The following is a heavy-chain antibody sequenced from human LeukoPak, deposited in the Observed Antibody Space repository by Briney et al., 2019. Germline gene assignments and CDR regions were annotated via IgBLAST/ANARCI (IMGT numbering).Heavy chain of an antibody. CDR2: IYYSGST. Sequence: SETLSLTCTVSGGSISSYYWSWIRQPPGKGLEWIGYIYYSGSTNYNPSLKSRVTISVDTSKNQFSLKLSSVTAADTAVYYCARKAYYDSSGYDYWGQGTLVTVSS. CDR3: ARKAYYDSSGYDY. V-gene: IGHV4-59*01. J-gene: IGHJ4*02. D-gene: IGHD3-22*01. CDR1: GGSISSYY.